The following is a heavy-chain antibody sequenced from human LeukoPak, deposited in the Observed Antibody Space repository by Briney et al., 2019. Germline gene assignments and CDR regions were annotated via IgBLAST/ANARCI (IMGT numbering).Heavy chain of an antibody. CDR3: AKGGVATMRDGYNYYYYCMEV. CDR2: ISGSGGHT. J-gene: IGHJ6*03. D-gene: IGHD5-24*01. Sequence: GGSLRLSCAASGITFTSHAMSWVRQAPGKGLEWVSLISGSGGHTYYGDSVKGRFTISRDNSKSTLYLQMNSLRAEDTAVYYCAKGGVATMRDGYNYYYYCMEVWGRGTTVTVSS. CDR1: GITFTSHA. V-gene: IGHV3-23*01.